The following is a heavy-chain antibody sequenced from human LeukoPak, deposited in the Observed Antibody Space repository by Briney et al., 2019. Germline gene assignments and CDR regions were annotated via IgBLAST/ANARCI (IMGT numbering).Heavy chain of an antibody. J-gene: IGHJ6*04. CDR2: ISSSSSYI. D-gene: IGHD6-13*01. CDR1: GFTFSSYS. V-gene: IGHV3-21*01. CDR3: ARARRGSSWWPEYYYYGMDV. Sequence: GGSLRLSCAASGFTFSSYSMNWVRQAPGKGLEWVSSISSSSSYIYYADSVKGRFTISRDNAKNSLYLQMNSLRAEDTAVYYCARARRGSSWWPEYYYYGMDVWGKGTTVTVSS.